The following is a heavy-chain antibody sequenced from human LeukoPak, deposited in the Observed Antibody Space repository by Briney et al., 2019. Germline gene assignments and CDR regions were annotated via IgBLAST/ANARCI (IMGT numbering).Heavy chain of an antibody. CDR2: ISYDGSNK. Sequence: GGSLRLSCAASGFTFSSYGMHWVRQAPGKGLEWVAVISYDGSNKYYADSVKGRFTISRDNSKNTLYLQMNSLRAEDTAVYYCAKLTDSSSWYGPFDYWGQGTLVTVSS. V-gene: IGHV3-30*18. CDR3: AKLTDSSSWYGPFDY. D-gene: IGHD6-13*01. J-gene: IGHJ4*02. CDR1: GFTFSSYG.